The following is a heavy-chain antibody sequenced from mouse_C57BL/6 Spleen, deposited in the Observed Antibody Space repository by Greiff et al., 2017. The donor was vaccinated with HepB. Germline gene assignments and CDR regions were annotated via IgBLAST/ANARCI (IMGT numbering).Heavy chain of an antibody. Sequence: EVKLVESGGGLVKPGGSLKLSCAASGFTFSDYGMHWVRQAPAKGLEWVAYISSGSSTIYYADTVKGRFTISRDNAKNTLFLQMTSLRSEDTAMYYCARTIYYGNYFDYWGQGTTLTVAS. J-gene: IGHJ2*01. V-gene: IGHV5-17*01. CDR3: ARTIYYGNYFDY. CDR2: ISSGSSTI. D-gene: IGHD2-1*01. CDR1: GFTFSDYG.